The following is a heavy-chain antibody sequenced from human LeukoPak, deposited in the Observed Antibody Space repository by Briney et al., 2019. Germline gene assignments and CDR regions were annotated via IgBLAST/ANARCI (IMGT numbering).Heavy chain of an antibody. J-gene: IGHJ5*02. CDR2: MNTNSGKS. CDR3: ARKSCTSTSCLHP. D-gene: IGHD2-2*01. V-gene: IGHV1-8*01. Sequence: ASVKVSCKASGYTFANYDINWVRQAAGQGLEWMAWMNTNSGKSGFAQRFQGRITMTRDTSIDTAYMELTSLWAEDTAVYYCARKSCTSTSCLHPWGQGTLVIVSS. CDR1: GYTFANYD.